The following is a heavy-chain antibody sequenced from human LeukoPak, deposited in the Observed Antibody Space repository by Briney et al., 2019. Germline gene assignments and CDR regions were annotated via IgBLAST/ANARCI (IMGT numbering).Heavy chain of an antibody. D-gene: IGHD6-6*01. V-gene: IGHV4-39*07. CDR3: ARDFSSSSSVYYYYYMDV. J-gene: IGHJ6*03. CDR2: IYYSGST. CDR1: GGSISSSSYY. Sequence: SETLSLTCTVSGGSISSSSYYWGWIRQPPGKGLEWIGSIYYSGSTYYNPSLKSRVTISVDTSKNQFSLKLSSVTAADTAIYYCARDFSSSSSVYYYYYMDVWGKGTTVTVSS.